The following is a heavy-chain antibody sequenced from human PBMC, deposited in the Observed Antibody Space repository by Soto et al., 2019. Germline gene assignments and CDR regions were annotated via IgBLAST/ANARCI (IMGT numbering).Heavy chain of an antibody. CDR1: GDTFNDYY. V-gene: IGHV1-2*04. CDR3: ARESGGATATLDYYYFYMDV. Sequence: QVQLVQSGAEVKKPGASVTVSCRSSGDTFNDYYIHWVRQAPGQGLKWMGWINPNGGVTKYAQKCQGWVTMTRDTSIRTVYMQLIRLRSDDTAVYYCARESGGATATLDYYYFYMDVWGTGTTVTVSS. D-gene: IGHD5-12*01. J-gene: IGHJ6*03. CDR2: INPNGGVT.